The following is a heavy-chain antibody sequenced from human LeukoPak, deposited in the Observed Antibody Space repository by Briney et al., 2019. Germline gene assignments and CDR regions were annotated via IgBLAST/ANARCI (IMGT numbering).Heavy chain of an antibody. CDR2: ISSSGSTI. D-gene: IGHD3-22*01. V-gene: IGHV3-48*03. CDR3: ARDPLDYYDSSGYQPTGDAFDI. J-gene: IGHJ3*02. CDR1: GFTFSSYE. Sequence: GGSLRLSCAASGFTFSSYEMNWVRQAPGKGLEWVSYISSSGSTIYYADSVKGRFTISRDNAKNSLYLQMNSLRAEDTAVYYCARDPLDYYDSSGYQPTGDAFDIWGQETMVTVSS.